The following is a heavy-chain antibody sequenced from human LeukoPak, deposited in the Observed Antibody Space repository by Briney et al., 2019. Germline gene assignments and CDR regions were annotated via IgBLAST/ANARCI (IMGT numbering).Heavy chain of an antibody. D-gene: IGHD2-8*01. CDR2: MNPNSGNT. CDR3: GRGRGNGRPENYFDY. CDR1: GYTFTSYD. V-gene: IGHV1-8*01. J-gene: IGHJ4*02. Sequence: RASVKVSCKASGYTFTSYDINWVRQATGQGLEWMGWMNPNSGNTGYVQKFQGRVSMTRNTSISTAYMELCSLRSEDTAVYYCGRGRGNGRPENYFDYWGQGTLVTVSS.